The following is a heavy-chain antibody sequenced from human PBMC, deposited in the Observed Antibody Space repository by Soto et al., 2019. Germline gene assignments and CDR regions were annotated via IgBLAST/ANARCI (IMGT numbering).Heavy chain of an antibody. D-gene: IGHD1-7*01. J-gene: IGHJ6*03. V-gene: IGHV6-1*01. CDR2: TYYRSRWYN. Sequence: SXTLSLTCAISGDRISSNSAAWNWIRLSASRGLEWLARTYYRSRWYNDYAVSVRSRITVNPDTSKNQFSLQLTSVTPEDTAVYYCAGTTSHQWYYMDVWGKGTTVTVSS. CDR1: GDRISSNSAA. CDR3: AGTTSHQWYYMDV.